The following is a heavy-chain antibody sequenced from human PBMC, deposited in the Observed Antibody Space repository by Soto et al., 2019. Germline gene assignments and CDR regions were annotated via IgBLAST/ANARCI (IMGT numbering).Heavy chain of an antibody. D-gene: IGHD3-10*01. CDR3: ARDIMVRGNHYYYGMDV. V-gene: IGHV4-31*03. J-gene: IGHJ6*02. CDR2: IYYSGST. CDR1: GGSISSGGYY. Sequence: SETLSLTCTVSGGSISSGGYYWSWIRQHPGKGLEWIGYIYYSGSTYYNPSLKSRVTISVDTSKNQFSLKLSSVTAADTAVYYCARDIMVRGNHYYYGMDVWGQGTTVTVSS.